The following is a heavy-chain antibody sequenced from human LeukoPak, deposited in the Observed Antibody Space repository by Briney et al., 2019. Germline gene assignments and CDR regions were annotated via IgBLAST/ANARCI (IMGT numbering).Heavy chain of an antibody. V-gene: IGHV4-34*01. D-gene: IGHD6-13*01. CDR3: ARGRYLTTGGGAAAGFLDY. CDR2: INHSGST. Sequence: PSETLSLTCGVDGGSFSGYYWNWIRQPPGKGLEWTGEINHSGSTNYNPSLKRRVTISVDTSQNQFSVRLSSVTAADTAVYYCARGRYLTTGGGAAAGFLDYWGQGTLVTVSS. J-gene: IGHJ4*02. CDR1: GGSFSGYY.